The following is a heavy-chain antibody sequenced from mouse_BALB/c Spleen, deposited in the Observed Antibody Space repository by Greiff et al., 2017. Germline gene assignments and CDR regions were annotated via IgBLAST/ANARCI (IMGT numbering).Heavy chain of an antibody. CDR2: IWTGGGT. Sequence: VKLVESGPGLVAPSQSLSITCTVSGFSLTSYDISWIRQPPGKGLEWLGVIWTGGGTNYNSAFMSRLSISKDNSKSQVFLKMNSLQTDDTAIYYCVRDLEAMDYWGQGTSVTVSS. J-gene: IGHJ4*01. V-gene: IGHV2-9-2*01. CDR1: GFSLTSYD. CDR3: VRDLEAMDY.